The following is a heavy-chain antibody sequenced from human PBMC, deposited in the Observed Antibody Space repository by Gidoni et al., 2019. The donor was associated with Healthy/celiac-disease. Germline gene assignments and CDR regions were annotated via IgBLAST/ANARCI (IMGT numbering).Heavy chain of an antibody. D-gene: IGHD3-22*01. J-gene: IGHJ4*02. CDR3: AKDFSPYYYDSSGYYGGFVFDY. V-gene: IGHV3-23*01. CDR1: GFPFSSYA. Sequence: EVQLLESGGGWVQPGGSLRLSCAASGFPFSSYAMSRVRQAPGRGLEWVSAISGSGVSTYYADSVKGRFTISRDNSKNTLYLQMNSLRAEDTAVYYCAKDFSPYYYDSSGYYGGFVFDYWGQGTLVTVSS. CDR2: ISGSGVST.